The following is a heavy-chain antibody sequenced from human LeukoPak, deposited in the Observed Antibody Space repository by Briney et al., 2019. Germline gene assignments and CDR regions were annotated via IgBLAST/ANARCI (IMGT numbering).Heavy chain of an antibody. V-gene: IGHV3-48*01. CDR3: ASGSRRFDY. Sequence: PGGSLRLSCAASGFTFSSDSMNWVRQAPGKGLEWVSYISSSSTNIYYADSVKGRFTISRDNAKNSLCLQMNSLRAEDTAVYYCASGSRRFDYWGQGTLVTVSS. D-gene: IGHD5-12*01. CDR2: ISSSSTNI. CDR1: GFTFSSDS. J-gene: IGHJ4*02.